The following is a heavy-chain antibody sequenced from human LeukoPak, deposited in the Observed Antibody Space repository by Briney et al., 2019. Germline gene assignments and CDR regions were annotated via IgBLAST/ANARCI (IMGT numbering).Heavy chain of an antibody. CDR3: AQDYTGDPPYFHY. Sequence: GGSLRLSCAASVFTFSSYAMSWVRQAPGKGLEWVSTISGSGGSTSYTDSVKGRFTISRDSSKNTLYLQMHSLRAEDTAIYYCAQDYTGDPPYFHYWGQGSLVTVSS. J-gene: IGHJ4*02. V-gene: IGHV3-23*01. CDR2: ISGSGGST. D-gene: IGHD2-8*02. CDR1: VFTFSSYA.